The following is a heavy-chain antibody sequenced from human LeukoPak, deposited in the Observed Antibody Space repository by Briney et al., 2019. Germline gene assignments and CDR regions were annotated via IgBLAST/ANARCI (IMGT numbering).Heavy chain of an antibody. D-gene: IGHD2-2*01. J-gene: IGHJ3*02. CDR1: GFTFSGSA. V-gene: IGHV3-73*01. Sequence: PGGSLRLSCAASGFTFSGSAMHWVRQASGKGLEWVGRIRSKANSYATAYAASVKGRFTISRDDSKNTAYLQMNSLKTEDTAVYYCTRENGVYCSSTSCYDDAFDIWGQGTMVTVSS. CDR2: IRSKANSYAT. CDR3: TRENGVYCSSTSCYDDAFDI.